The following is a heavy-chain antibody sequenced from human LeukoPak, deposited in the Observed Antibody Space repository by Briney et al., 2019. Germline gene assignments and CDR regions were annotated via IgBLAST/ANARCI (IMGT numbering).Heavy chain of an antibody. J-gene: IGHJ4*02. D-gene: IGHD3-3*01. CDR3: TGIIRFLEWLLSDY. Sequence: GGSLRLSCAASGFTFSNAWMSWVRQAPGKGLEWVGRIKSKTDGGTTDYAAPVKGRFTISRDDSKNTLYLQMYSLKTEDTAVYYCTGIIRFLEWLLSDYWGQGTLVTVSS. CDR2: IKSKTDGGTT. V-gene: IGHV3-15*01. CDR1: GFTFSNAW.